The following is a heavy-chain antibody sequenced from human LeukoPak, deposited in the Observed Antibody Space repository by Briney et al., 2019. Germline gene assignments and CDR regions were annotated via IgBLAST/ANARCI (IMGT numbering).Heavy chain of an antibody. CDR3: AREAYYDLWRGYYTNYYYGMDV. V-gene: IGHV1-2*06. CDR1: RYTFTGFY. CDR2: MNPNIGGT. Sequence: ASVNVSCTASRYTFTGFYMHWVRQAAGHGLEWMGRMNPNIGGTNYAQKFQGRVTMTRVTPISTAYMELSRLRSYDTAVYYCAREAYYDLWRGYYTNYYYGMDVWGQGTTVTVSS. J-gene: IGHJ6*02. D-gene: IGHD3-3*01.